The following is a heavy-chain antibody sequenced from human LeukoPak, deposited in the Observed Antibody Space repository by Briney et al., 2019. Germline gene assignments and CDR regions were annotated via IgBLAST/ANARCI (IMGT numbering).Heavy chain of an antibody. CDR2: FDPEDGET. CDR3: ATLIPPTILRYFGWGFDP. Sequence: GASVKVSCKVSGYTLTELSMHWVRQAPGKGLEWMGGFDPEDGETIYAQKFQGRVNMTEDTSTDTAYMELSSLRSEDTAVYYCATLIPPTILRYFGWGFDPWGQGTLVTVSS. J-gene: IGHJ5*02. CDR1: GYTLTELS. V-gene: IGHV1-24*01. D-gene: IGHD3-9*01.